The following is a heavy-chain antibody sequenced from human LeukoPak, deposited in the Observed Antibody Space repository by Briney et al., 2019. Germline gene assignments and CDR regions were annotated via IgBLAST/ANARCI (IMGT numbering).Heavy chain of an antibody. Sequence: PSETLSLTCTVSGGSISSYYRSWIRQPPGKGLEWIGYIYYSGSTNYNPSLKSRVTISVDTSKNQFSLKLSSVTAADTAVYYCASGIAAPFNWFDPWGQVTLVTVSS. J-gene: IGHJ5*02. V-gene: IGHV4-59*01. CDR1: GGSISSYY. CDR3: ASGIAAPFNWFDP. CDR2: IYYSGST. D-gene: IGHD6-13*01.